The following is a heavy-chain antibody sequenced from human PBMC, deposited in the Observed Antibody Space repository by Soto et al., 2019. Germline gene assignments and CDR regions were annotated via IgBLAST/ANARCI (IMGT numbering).Heavy chain of an antibody. CDR1: WFNFCSLA. D-gene: IGHD3-3*01. CDR3: ARTIFGVVTHSSYMDV. J-gene: IGHJ6*03. CDR2: MSSGGST. Sequence: GGALRLSCGASWFNFCSLALSRVRPGPEKGLEWVSLMSSGGSTFYADSVKGRFTTSRDNSKNTLYLQMNSLRAEDTAVYYCARTIFGVVTHSSYMDVWGKGTTVTVSS. V-gene: IGHV3-23*01.